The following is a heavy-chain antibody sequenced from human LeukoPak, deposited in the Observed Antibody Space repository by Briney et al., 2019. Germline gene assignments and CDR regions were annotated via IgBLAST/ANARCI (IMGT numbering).Heavy chain of an antibody. CDR1: GFTFSSYG. CDR2: ISYDGSNK. CDR3: ATTTRGGAFDV. D-gene: IGHD4-17*01. J-gene: IGHJ3*01. V-gene: IGHV3-30*03. Sequence: GGSLRLSCAASGFTFSSYGMHWVRQAPGKGLEWVAVISYDGSNKYYADSVKGRFTISRDNSKNTLYLQMNSLRAEDTAVYYCATTTRGGAFDVWGQGTMVTVSS.